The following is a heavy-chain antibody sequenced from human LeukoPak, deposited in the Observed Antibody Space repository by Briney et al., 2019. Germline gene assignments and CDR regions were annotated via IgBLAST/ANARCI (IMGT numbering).Heavy chain of an antibody. CDR1: GFTFTTYT. CDR2: ISSSGSTI. V-gene: IGHV3-48*04. Sequence: GGSLRLSCAASGFTFTTYTMNWVRQAPGKELEWVSSISSSGSTIYYADSVKGRFTISRDNAKNSLYLQMNSLRAENTAVYYCAELGITMIGGVWGKGTTVTISS. J-gene: IGHJ6*04. D-gene: IGHD3-10*02. CDR3: AELGITMIGGV.